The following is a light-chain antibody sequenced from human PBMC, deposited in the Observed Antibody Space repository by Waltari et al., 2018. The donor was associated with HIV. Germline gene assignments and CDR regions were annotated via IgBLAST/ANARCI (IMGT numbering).Light chain of an antibody. CDR1: SRHVGGYNY. Sequence: QSALTQPASVSGSPGPSITISCTGTSRHVGGYNYVSWYQQHPGKSPKLMIYYVSNRPSGVSNRFSGSKSGNTASLTISGLQAEDEADYYCSSYTSSSTPLFGGGTKLTVL. V-gene: IGLV2-14*03. CDR3: SSYTSSSTPL. J-gene: IGLJ3*02. CDR2: YVS.